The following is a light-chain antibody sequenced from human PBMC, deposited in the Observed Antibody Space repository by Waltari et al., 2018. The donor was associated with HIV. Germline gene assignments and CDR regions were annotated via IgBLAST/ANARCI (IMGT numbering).Light chain of an antibody. Sequence: QSVLTQPPSASGTPGQRVTISCSGSSSNIGSDFVYWYQQLPGTAPKHLIYSNDQRPSGVPDRFSGSKSGTSASLAISGLRSEDEADYYCTTWDSSVTAWVFGGGTKLTVL. CDR1: SSNIGSDF. J-gene: IGLJ3*02. V-gene: IGLV1-47*02. CDR3: TTWDSSVTAWV. CDR2: SND.